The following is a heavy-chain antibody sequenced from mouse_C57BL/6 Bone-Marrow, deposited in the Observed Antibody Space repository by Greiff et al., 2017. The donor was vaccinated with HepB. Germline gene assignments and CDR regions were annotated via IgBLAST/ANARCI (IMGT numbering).Heavy chain of an antibody. D-gene: IGHD2-3*01. J-gene: IGHJ2*01. Sequence: QVQLQQPGAELVKPGASVKMSCKASGYTFTSYWITWVKQRPGQGLEWIGDIYPGSGSTNYNEKFKSKATLTVDTSSSTAYMQLSSLTSEDSAVYYCARKRGLLLHFDYWGQGTTLTVSS. CDR2: IYPGSGST. CDR1: GYTFTSYW. CDR3: ARKRGLLLHFDY. V-gene: IGHV1-55*01.